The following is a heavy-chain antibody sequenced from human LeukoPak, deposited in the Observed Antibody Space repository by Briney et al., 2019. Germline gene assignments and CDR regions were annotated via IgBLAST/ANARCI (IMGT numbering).Heavy chain of an antibody. D-gene: IGHD6-19*01. V-gene: IGHV5-51*01. Sequence: GESLKISCKGSGYSFTSYWIGWVRQMPGKGLEWMGIIYPGDSDTRYSPSFQGQVTISADKSISTAYLQWSSLKASDTAMYYCARASGPYSSGWYEGSGYWGQGTLVTVSS. CDR2: IYPGDSDT. CDR3: ARASGPYSSGWYEGSGY. CDR1: GYSFTSYW. J-gene: IGHJ4*02.